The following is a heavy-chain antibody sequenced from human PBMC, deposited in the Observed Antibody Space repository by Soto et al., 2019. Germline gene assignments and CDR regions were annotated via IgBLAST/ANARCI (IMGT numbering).Heavy chain of an antibody. J-gene: IGHJ3*02. CDR1: GGSISSYY. Sequence: PSETLSLTCTVSGGSISSYYWSWIRQPPGKGLEWIGYIYYSGSTNYNPSLKSRVTISVDTSKNQFSLKLSSVTAADTAVYYCARRRGYAFDIWGPGTMVNVSS. CDR2: IYYSGST. CDR3: ARRRGYAFDI. D-gene: IGHD3-10*01. V-gene: IGHV4-59*08.